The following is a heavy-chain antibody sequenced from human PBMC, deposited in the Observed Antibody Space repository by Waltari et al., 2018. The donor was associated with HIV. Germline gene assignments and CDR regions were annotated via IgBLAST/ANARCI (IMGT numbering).Heavy chain of an antibody. J-gene: IGHJ4*02. D-gene: IGHD1-26*01. V-gene: IGHV1-2*02. Sequence: VQLLQSGTEVTKPRASVPVSCRASGYNFTGAYMHWVRQAAGQGLEWMGWINPNSGNTHLAQKFKGKVTMTRVTSIRTAYLEMRRLKSDDTAIYYCARDGVGDAAFDYWGQGTLVTVS. CDR1: GYNFTGAY. CDR2: INPNSGNT. CDR3: ARDGVGDAAFDY.